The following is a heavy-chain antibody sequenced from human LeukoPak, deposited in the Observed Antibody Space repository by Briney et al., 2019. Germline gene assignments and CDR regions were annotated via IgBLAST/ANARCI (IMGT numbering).Heavy chain of an antibody. Sequence: GGSLRLSCAASGFTFSSYAMSWVRQAPGKGLEWVSAIGGSGGSTYYADSVKGRFTIPRDNSKNTLYLQMNSLRAEDTAVYYCAKTIYYVGPSVTTGGGYFDYWGQGTLVTVSS. D-gene: IGHD4-17*01. CDR2: IGGSGGST. CDR3: AKTIYYVGPSVTTGGGYFDY. CDR1: GFTFSSYA. J-gene: IGHJ4*02. V-gene: IGHV3-23*01.